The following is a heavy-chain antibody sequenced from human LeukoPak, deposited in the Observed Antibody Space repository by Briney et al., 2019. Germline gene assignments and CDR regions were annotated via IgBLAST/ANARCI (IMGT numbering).Heavy chain of an antibody. J-gene: IGHJ4*02. CDR2: ISAYNGNT. CDR3: ARFLEGDGNNDY. D-gene: IGHD5-24*01. Sequence: GASVKVSCKASGGTFSSYAISWVRQAPGQGLEWMGWISAYNGNTNYAQKLQGRVTMTTDTSTSTAYMELRSLRSDDTAVYYCARFLEGDGNNDYWGQGTLVTVPS. CDR1: GGTFSSYA. V-gene: IGHV1-18*01.